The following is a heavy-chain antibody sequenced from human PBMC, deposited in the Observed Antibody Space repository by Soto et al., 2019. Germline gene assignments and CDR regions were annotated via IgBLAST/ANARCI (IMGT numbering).Heavy chain of an antibody. CDR3: AREFPYYVSSDSYLDY. CDR1: GGSITTGGYY. Sequence: PSETLSLTCTVSGGSITTGGYYWSWIRQLPGKGLEWIGYIHYSGGTHYNPSLKSRVTISVDTSKNQLSLHLNSVTPEDTAVYYCAREFPYYVSSDSYLDYWGQGALVTVSS. V-gene: IGHV4-31*03. J-gene: IGHJ4*02. D-gene: IGHD3-16*01. CDR2: IHYSGGT.